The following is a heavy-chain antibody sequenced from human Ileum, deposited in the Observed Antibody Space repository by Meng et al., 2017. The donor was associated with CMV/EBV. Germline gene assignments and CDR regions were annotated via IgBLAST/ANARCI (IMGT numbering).Heavy chain of an antibody. CDR1: GYTFTGYY. CDR3: ARGVRMGSTREYSFDF. V-gene: IGHV1-2*02. Sequence: QVLRVQSAAVVNKLGALWEVSSKASGYTFTGYYLHWVRQVLGQGLEWMGWINPKSSGTKFAQNFQGRVSMTRDTAIITAFMELSRLRSDDTAVYFCARGVRMGSTREYSFDFWGQGTLVTVSS. J-gene: IGHJ4*02. CDR2: INPKSSGT. D-gene: IGHD2/OR15-2a*01.